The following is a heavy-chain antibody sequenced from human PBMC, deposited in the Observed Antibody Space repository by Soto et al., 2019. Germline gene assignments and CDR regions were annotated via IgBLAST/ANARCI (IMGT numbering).Heavy chain of an antibody. CDR1: GFTFSSYA. Sequence: GGSLRLSCAASGFTFSSYAMSWVRQAPGKGLEWVSAISGSGGSTYYEDSVKGRFTISRDNSKNTLYLQMNSLRAEDTAVYSSAKDLPASPFDAVDIWGQGKMVTVSS. CDR3: AKDLPASPFDAVDI. J-gene: IGHJ3*02. CDR2: ISGSGGST. V-gene: IGHV3-23*01.